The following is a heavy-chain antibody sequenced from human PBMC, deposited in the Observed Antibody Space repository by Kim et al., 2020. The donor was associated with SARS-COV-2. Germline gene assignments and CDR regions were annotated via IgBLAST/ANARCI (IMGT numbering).Heavy chain of an antibody. D-gene: IGHD3-22*01. CDR1: GGTFSSYA. CDR2: IIPIFGTA. V-gene: IGHV1-69*13. Sequence: SVKVSCKASGGTFSSYAISWVRQAPGQGLEWMGGIIPIFGTANYAQKFQGRVTITADESTSTAYMELSSLRSEDTAVYYCARENRKYYYDSSGYYNFDYWGQGTLVTVSS. J-gene: IGHJ4*02. CDR3: ARENRKYYYDSSGYYNFDY.